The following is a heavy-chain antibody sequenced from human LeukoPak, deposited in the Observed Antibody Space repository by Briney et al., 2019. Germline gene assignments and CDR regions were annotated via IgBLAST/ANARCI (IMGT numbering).Heavy chain of an antibody. CDR1: GYTFTDYY. D-gene: IGHD6-13*01. CDR3: ARVDPDSWCDY. Sequence: ASVKVSCKASGYTFTDYYMHWVRQAPGQGLEWMGWINPKSGATNYAQKFRGRVTMTRDTSISTAYMDLSKLGSDDTAVYFCARVDPDSWCDYWGQGTLITVSS. J-gene: IGHJ4*02. V-gene: IGHV1-2*02. CDR2: INPKSGAT.